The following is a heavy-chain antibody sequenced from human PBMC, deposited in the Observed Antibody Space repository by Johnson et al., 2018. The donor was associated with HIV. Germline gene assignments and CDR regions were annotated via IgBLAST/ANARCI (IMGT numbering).Heavy chain of an antibody. CDR2: ISSSGSTI. J-gene: IGHJ3*02. CDR3: ARGLIDYGDSQAFDI. Sequence: QVQLVESGGCVVQPGRSLRLSCAASAFTFSDYYMSWIRQAPGKGLEWVSSISSSGSTIYYADSVKGRFTISRDNSKNTLYLQMNSLIAEATAVYYCARGLIDYGDSQAFDIWVQGTMVIVSS. CDR1: AFTFSDYY. V-gene: IGHV3-11*04. D-gene: IGHD4-17*01.